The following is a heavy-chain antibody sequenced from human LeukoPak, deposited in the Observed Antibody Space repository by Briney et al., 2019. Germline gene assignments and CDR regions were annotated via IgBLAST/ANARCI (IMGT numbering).Heavy chain of an antibody. V-gene: IGHV5-51*01. D-gene: IGHD6-19*01. CDR1: RYSYTSYW. J-gene: IGHJ4*02. CDR3: AKPIGSRGWE. CDR2: INPGDSDT. Sequence: GESLKISCKVSRYSYTSYWIGGVRQMPGKGLEWMGIINPGDSDTRYNPSFQGQVTISVDKSITTAYLQWSSVKASDTAMYYCAKPIGSRGWEWGQGTLVTVSS.